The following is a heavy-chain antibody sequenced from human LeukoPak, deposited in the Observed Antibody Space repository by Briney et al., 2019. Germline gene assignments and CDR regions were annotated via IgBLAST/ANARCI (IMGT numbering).Heavy chain of an antibody. CDR2: ISSSSSTI. V-gene: IGHV3-48*02. D-gene: IGHD1-26*01. CDR3: ARAYYTHSGSYFDY. CDR1: GFTFSSYS. Sequence: PGGSLRLSCAASGFTFSSYSMNWVRQAPGKGLEWVSYISSSSSTIYYADSVKGRFTISRDNAKNSLYLQMNSLRDEDTAVYYCARAYYTHSGSYFDYWGQGTLVTVSS. J-gene: IGHJ4*02.